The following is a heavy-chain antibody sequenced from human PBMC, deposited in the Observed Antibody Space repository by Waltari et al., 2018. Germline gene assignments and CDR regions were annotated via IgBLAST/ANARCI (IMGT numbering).Heavy chain of an antibody. J-gene: IGHJ4*02. Sequence: QGQGVESGGGVVQPGGSLRRSCAASELNVSDDVMHWVRQAPDKRLMLVADIWSHGKNKYYADSMKGRFTISRDNSKNTLFLQMNSLRPDDTAFYYCAKEEVTTGLDFWVQGTLVTVSS. D-gene: IGHD4-17*01. CDR1: ELNVSDDV. CDR2: IWSHGKNK. CDR3: AKEEVTTGLDF. V-gene: IGHV3-33*06.